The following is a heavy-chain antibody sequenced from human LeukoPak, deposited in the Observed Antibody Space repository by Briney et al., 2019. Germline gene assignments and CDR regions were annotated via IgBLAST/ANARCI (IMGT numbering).Heavy chain of an antibody. CDR1: GGSFSGYY. CDR3: ARSRWLQFGRALDY. D-gene: IGHD5-24*01. CDR2: INHSGST. J-gene: IGHJ4*02. V-gene: IGHV4-34*01. Sequence: SETLSLTCAVYGGSFSGYYWSWIRQPPGKGLEWIGEINHSGSTNYNPSLKSRVTISVDTSKNQFSLKLSSVTAADTAVYYCARSRWLQFGRALDYWGQGTLVAVSS.